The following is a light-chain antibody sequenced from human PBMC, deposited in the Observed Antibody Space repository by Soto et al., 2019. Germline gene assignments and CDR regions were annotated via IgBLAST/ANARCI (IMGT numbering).Light chain of an antibody. J-gene: IGLJ1*01. CDR1: STDFGGYNY. CDR3: SSYTSSSTLL. CDR2: EVS. V-gene: IGLV2-14*01. Sequence: QSALTQPPSVSGSPGQSVTISCTGTSTDFGGYNYVSWYQQHPGKAPKLMIYEVSNRPSGVSNRFSGSKSGNTASLTISGLQAEDEADYYCSSYTSSSTLLFGTGTKFTVL.